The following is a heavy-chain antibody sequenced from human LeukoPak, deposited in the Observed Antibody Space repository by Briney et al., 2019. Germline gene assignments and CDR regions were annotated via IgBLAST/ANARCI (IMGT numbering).Heavy chain of an antibody. CDR3: MMSLTAHYDYGMDV. D-gene: IGHD2-21*02. V-gene: IGHV3-7*02. CDR2: IKQDGRDK. J-gene: IGHJ6*02. Sequence: GGSLRLSCAASGFTFGSYWMSWVRQAPGKGLEWVANIKQDGRDKYYVDSVKGRFTISRDKTKNSLYLQMNSLRAEDTAVYHCMMSLTAHYDYGMDVWGQGTAVTVSS. CDR1: GFTFGSYW.